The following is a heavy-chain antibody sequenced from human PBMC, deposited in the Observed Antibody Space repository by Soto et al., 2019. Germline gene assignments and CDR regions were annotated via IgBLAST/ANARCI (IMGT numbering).Heavy chain of an antibody. D-gene: IGHD1-7*01. CDR2: IKSKTDGGTT. CDR1: GFTFSNAW. J-gene: IGHJ6*02. V-gene: IGHV3-15*01. Sequence: VSLRLSCAASGFTFSNAWMSWVRQAPGKGLEWVGRIKSKTDGGTTDYAAPVKGRFTISRDDSKNTLYLQMNSLKTEDTAVYYCTTVSTGTTNYYGMDVWGQGTTVTVSS. CDR3: TTVSTGTTNYYGMDV.